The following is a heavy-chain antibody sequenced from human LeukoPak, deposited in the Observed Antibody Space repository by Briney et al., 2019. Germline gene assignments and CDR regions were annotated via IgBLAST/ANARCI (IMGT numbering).Heavy chain of an antibody. J-gene: IGHJ5*02. D-gene: IGHD3-22*01. V-gene: IGHV4-59*01. CDR1: GGSISSYY. CDR2: IYYSGST. Sequence: SETLSLTCTVSGGSISSYYWSWIRQPPGKGLEWIGYIYYSGSTNYNPSLKSRVTISVDTSKNQFSLKLSSVTAADTAAYYCARDLKSYYYDSSGYYYEDWFDPWGQGTLVTVSS. CDR3: ARDLKSYYYDSSGYYYEDWFDP.